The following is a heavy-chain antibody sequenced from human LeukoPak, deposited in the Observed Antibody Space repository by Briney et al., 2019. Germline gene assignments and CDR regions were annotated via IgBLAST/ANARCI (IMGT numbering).Heavy chain of an antibody. D-gene: IGHD2-15*01. Sequence: GASVKVSCKASGYTFTNYPMNWVRQAPGQGLEWMGWINTNTGNPTYAQGFTERFVFSWDTSVNTAYLQINSLKPEDTAVYFCPRDTYCSGGRCYSRVGYWGQGTVVTVSS. CDR3: PRDTYCSGGRCYSRVGY. J-gene: IGHJ4*02. CDR1: GYTFTNYP. CDR2: INTNTGNP. V-gene: IGHV7-4-1*02.